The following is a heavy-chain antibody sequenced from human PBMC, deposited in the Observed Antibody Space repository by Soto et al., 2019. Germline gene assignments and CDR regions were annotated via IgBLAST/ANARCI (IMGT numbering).Heavy chain of an antibody. D-gene: IGHD4-17*01. Sequence: QVQLVESGGGVVQPGRSLRLSCAASGFTFSSYGMHWVRQAPGKGLEWVSVISYDGSNKYYADSVKGRFTISRDNSKNTLYLQMNSLRAEDTAVYYCAKWSSIQDPVTTAYYFYYWGQGTLVTVSS. CDR3: AKWSSIQDPVTTAYYFYY. V-gene: IGHV3-30*18. CDR2: ISYDGSNK. CDR1: GFTFSSYG. J-gene: IGHJ4*02.